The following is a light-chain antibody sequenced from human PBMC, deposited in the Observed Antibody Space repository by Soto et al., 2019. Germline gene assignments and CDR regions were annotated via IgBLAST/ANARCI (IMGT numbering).Light chain of an antibody. CDR1: RSISNY. V-gene: IGKV1-39*01. J-gene: IGKJ1*01. CDR3: QQSYSVPR. Sequence: DIPMTQSPSSLSASVGDRVTITCRASRSISNYLNWYQQKSGKAPRLLIYAASSLQTGAPSRFAGTGTGTAFTITITRLQPEDSATYYCQQSYSVPRFGQGTRVDLK. CDR2: AAS.